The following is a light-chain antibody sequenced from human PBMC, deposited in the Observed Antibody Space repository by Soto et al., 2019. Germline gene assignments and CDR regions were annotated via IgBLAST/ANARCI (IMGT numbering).Light chain of an antibody. Sequence: QAVVTQEPSLTVTPGGTVTLTCASSTGAVTSDNYPNWIQQKPGQAPRTLIYGTSNKHSWTPARVSGSLLGGKPALTLSGVQPEDEAEYYCLLYYGGAHVFGTGTKLTVL. CDR3: LLYYGGAHV. V-gene: IGLV7-43*01. J-gene: IGLJ1*01. CDR1: TGAVTSDNY. CDR2: GTS.